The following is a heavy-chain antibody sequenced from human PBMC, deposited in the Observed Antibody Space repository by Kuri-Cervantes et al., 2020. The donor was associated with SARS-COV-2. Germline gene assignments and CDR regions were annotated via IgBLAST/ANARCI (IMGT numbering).Heavy chain of an antibody. J-gene: IGHJ6*02. Sequence: GGSLRLSCAASGFTFGSYAMHWVRQAPGKGLEWVAVISYDGSNKYYADSARGRFTISRDNSKNTLYPQMNSLRAEDTAVYYCAREPSGDGDYYYYYGMDVWGQGTTVTVSS. V-gene: IGHV3-30-3*01. D-gene: IGHD3-10*01. CDR3: AREPSGDGDYYYYYGMDV. CDR1: GFTFGSYA. CDR2: ISYDGSNK.